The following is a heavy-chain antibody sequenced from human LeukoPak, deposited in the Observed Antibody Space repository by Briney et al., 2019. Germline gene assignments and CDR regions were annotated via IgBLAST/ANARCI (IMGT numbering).Heavy chain of an antibody. CDR3: ARAATGNYHFDS. V-gene: IGHV4-61*02. J-gene: IGHJ4*02. CDR2: LHIRGST. Sequence: SETLSLTRTVSGDSITNGSYYWSWIRQPAGKGLEWIGRLHIRGSTNYSPSLKSRVTISADRSKNQLSLSLRSVSAADTGVYFCARAATGNYHFDSWGQGTLVTVSS. D-gene: IGHD1-7*01. CDR1: GDSITNGSYY.